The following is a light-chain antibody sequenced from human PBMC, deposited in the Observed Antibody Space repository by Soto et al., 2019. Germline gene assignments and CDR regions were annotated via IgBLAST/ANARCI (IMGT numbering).Light chain of an antibody. CDR3: QQPKSFTLT. CDR1: QGIKSS. J-gene: IGKJ3*01. CDR2: ATS. V-gene: IGKV1-12*01. Sequence: IQMTQSPSSVSPSVGDRVTITCRASQGIKSSLDSYQQRPRIAHKLLIYATSSLQSGVPSRFSGSGSGTDFTLIISSLQPEDFSTYDGQQPKSFTLTFGQGANVDI.